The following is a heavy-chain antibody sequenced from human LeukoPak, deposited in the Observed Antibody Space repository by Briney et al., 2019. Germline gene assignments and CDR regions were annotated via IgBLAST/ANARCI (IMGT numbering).Heavy chain of an antibody. CDR2: ISGSGGST. J-gene: IGHJ3*02. CDR1: GFTFSSYA. D-gene: IGHD5-12*01. CDR3: AEDLVATIYAFDI. Sequence: GGSLRLSCAASGFTFSSYAMSWVRQAPGKGLEWVSAISGSGGSTYYADSVKGRFTISRDNSKNTLYLQMNSLRAEDTAVYYCAEDLVATIYAFDIWGQGTMVTVSS. V-gene: IGHV3-23*01.